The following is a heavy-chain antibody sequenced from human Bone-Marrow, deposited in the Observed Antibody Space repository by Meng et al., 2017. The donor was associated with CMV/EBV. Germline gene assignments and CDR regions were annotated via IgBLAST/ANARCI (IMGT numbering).Heavy chain of an antibody. J-gene: IGHJ4*02. V-gene: IGHV3-74*01. CDR1: GFTFSMYW. Sequence: GESLKISCAASGFTFSMYWMQWVRQAPGKGLVWVSRINSDGSSTSYADSVKGRFTISRDNAKNTLYLQMNSLRAEDTAVYYCARASRTGTIDYWGQGTLVTVSS. CDR2: INSDGSST. D-gene: IGHD1-1*01. CDR3: ARASRTGTIDY.